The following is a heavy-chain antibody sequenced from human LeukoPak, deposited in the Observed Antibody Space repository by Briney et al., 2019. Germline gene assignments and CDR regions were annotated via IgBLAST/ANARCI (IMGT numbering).Heavy chain of an antibody. CDR2: INPNSGGT. CDR1: GYTFTGYY. CDR3: ARIPDGYYDSSGYPTNDY. Sequence: ASVKVSCKASGYTFTGYYMHWVRQAPGQGLEWMGWINPNSGGTNYAQKFQGRVTMTRDTSTSTVYTELSSLRSEDTAVYYCARIPDGYYDSSGYPTNDYWGQGTLVTVSS. D-gene: IGHD3-22*01. V-gene: IGHV1-2*02. J-gene: IGHJ4*02.